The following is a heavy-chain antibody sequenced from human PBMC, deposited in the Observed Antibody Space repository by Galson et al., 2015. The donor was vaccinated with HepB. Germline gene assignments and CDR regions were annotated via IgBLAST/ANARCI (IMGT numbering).Heavy chain of an antibody. Sequence: SLRLSCAASGFTFSNYAMSWVRQAPGKGLEWVSVVSASAGSTYATDSVKGRFTISRDNSKNTLYLQMNSLRAEDTAVYYCAKQGGGTNTHFDYWGQGTVVTISS. CDR2: VSASAGST. CDR1: GFTFSNYA. J-gene: IGHJ4*02. D-gene: IGHD2-15*01. V-gene: IGHV3-23*01. CDR3: AKQGGGTNTHFDY.